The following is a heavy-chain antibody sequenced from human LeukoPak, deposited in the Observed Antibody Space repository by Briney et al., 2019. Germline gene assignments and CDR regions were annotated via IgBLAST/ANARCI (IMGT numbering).Heavy chain of an antibody. CDR2: ISGSGGST. V-gene: IGHV3-23*01. J-gene: IGHJ4*02. CDR3: ASGGKYCTGGACYGD. CDR1: GFTFSSYA. D-gene: IGHD2-8*02. Sequence: PGGSLRLSCAASGFTFSSYAMSWVRQAPGKGLEWVSAISGSGGSTYYADSVKGRFTISRDNSKNTVYLQMNSLRGEDTAVFYCASGGKYCTGGACYGDWGQGTLVTVSS.